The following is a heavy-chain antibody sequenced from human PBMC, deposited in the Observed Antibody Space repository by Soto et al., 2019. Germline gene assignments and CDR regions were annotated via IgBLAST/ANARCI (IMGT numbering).Heavy chain of an antibody. Sequence: GGSLRLSCAASGFTVSSNYMSWVRQAPGKGLEWVSVIYSGGSTYYADSVKGRFTISRDNSKNTLYLQMNSLRDEDTAVYYCARKVPDGYNREFDYWGPGTLVTAPQ. CDR2: IYSGGST. CDR1: GFTVSSNY. D-gene: IGHD5-18*01. J-gene: IGHJ4*02. CDR3: ARKVPDGYNREFDY. V-gene: IGHV3-53*01.